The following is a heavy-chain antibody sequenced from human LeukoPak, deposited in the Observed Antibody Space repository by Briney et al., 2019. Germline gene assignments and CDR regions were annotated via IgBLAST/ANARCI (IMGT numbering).Heavy chain of an antibody. D-gene: IGHD1-7*01. CDR3: TTDQAKLELQNY. Sequence: GGSLRLSCAASGFTFSNAWMSWVRQAPGKGLEWVGRIKSKTDGGTTDYAAPVKGRFTISRDDSKNTLYLRMNSLKTEDTAVYYCTTDQAKLELQNYWGQGTLVTVSS. CDR1: GFTFSNAW. J-gene: IGHJ4*02. V-gene: IGHV3-15*01. CDR2: IKSKTDGGTT.